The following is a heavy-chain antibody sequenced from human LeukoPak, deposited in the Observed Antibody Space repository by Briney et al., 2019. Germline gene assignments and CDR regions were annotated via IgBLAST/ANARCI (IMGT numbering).Heavy chain of an antibody. V-gene: IGHV1-2*02. CDR2: INPNSGGT. J-gene: IGHJ4*02. D-gene: IGHD3-22*01. CDR1: GYTFTGYY. CDR3: VRGAGSSGYYIHDY. Sequence: ASVKVSCKASGYTFTGYYMHWVRQAPGQGLEWMGWINPNSGGTNYAQKFQGRVTMTRDTSISTAYMELSRLRSDDTAVYYCVRGAGSSGYYIHDYWGQGTLVTVSS.